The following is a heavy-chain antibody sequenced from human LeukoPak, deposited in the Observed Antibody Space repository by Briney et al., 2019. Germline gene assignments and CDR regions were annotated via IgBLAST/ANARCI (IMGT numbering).Heavy chain of an antibody. J-gene: IGHJ4*02. V-gene: IGHV1-18*01. CDR3: ARVGLQGFDY. D-gene: IGHD5-24*01. Sequence: KLQGRVTMTTDTSTSTAYMELRSLRSDDTAVYYCARVGLQGFDYWSQGTLVTVSS.